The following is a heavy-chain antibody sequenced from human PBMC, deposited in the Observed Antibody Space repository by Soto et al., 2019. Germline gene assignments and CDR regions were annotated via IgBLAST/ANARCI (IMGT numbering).Heavy chain of an antibody. CDR3: ARSRQVYSSSRGDFDY. J-gene: IGHJ4*02. CDR1: GYTLTGYY. CDR2: INPNSGGT. D-gene: IGHD6-6*01. Sequence: GASVKVYCKASGYTLTGYYMHWVRQAPGQGLEWMGWINPNSGGTNYAQKFQGWVTMTRDTSISTAYMELSRLRSDDTAVYYCARSRQVYSSSRGDFDYWGQGTLVTVSS. V-gene: IGHV1-2*04.